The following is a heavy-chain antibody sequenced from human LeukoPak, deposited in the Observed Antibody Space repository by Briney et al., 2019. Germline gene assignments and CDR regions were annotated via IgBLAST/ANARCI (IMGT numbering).Heavy chain of an antibody. Sequence: GGSLRLSCAVSGFPFSSYWMSWVRQAPGKGLEWVANIKQDGSEKYYVDSVKGRFTVSRDNAKNSLYLQMNSLRAEDTAVYFCATFYSSGWEPLFDYWGQGTLVTVSS. CDR1: GFPFSSYW. D-gene: IGHD6-19*01. J-gene: IGHJ4*02. CDR3: ATFYSSGWEPLFDY. V-gene: IGHV3-7*01. CDR2: IKQDGSEK.